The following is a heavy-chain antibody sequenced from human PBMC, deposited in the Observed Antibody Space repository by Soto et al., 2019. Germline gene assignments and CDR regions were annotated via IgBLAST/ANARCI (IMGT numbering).Heavy chain of an antibody. V-gene: IGHV1-69*01. D-gene: IGHD2-2*01. CDR2: TIPMTGTP. CDR1: GGIFSSFS. CDR3: ARTPVLPGATSWDDP. J-gene: IGHJ5*02. Sequence: QVQLVQSGAEVKTPGSSVEVSCKASGGIFSSFSITWVRQAPGHGLEWMGGTIPMTGTPNYAEKFQGRIRLTADGSTRTAYLVPSSLKSEDTAVYYGARTPVLPGATSWDDPWGQGNVVIVSP.